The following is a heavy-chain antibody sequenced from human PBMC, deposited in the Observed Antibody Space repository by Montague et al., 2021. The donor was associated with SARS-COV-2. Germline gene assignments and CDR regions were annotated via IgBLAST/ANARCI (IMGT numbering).Heavy chain of an antibody. CDR1: GGSISSCY. J-gene: IGHJ6*03. V-gene: IGHV4-59*13. D-gene: IGHD5-12*01. Sequence: SETLSLTCTVSGGSISSCYYSWIRQRQAPGLELIWYVYYSGSSNXNSTLTSRVPITVYTSKNQYSLTLSSVTAADTAVDYCSRARYSGYDSLYYYYYYLDLGGKGTRVT. CDR3: SRARYSGYDSLYYYYYYLDL. CDR2: VYYSGSS.